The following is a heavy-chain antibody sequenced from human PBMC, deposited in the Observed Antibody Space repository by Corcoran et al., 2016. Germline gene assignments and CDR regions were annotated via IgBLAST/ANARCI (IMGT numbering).Heavy chain of an antibody. D-gene: IGHD3-9*01. CDR3: ARDLGSYYDILTGYPAGYNWFDP. Sequence: QVQLQESGPGLVKASETLSLTCTVSGGSISSYYWSWIRQPPGKGLEWIGYIYYSGSTNYHPPLKSRVTISVDTSKNQFSLKLSSVTSSDTAVFYCARDLGSYYDILTGYPAGYNWFDPWGQGTLVTVSS. CDR2: IYYSGST. J-gene: IGHJ5*02. V-gene: IGHV4-59*01. CDR1: GGSISSYY.